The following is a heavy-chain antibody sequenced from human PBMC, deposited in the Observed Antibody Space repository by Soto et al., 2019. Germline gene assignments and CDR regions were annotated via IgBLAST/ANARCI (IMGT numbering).Heavy chain of an antibody. D-gene: IGHD6-19*01. CDR2: KHHGGST. V-gene: IGHV4-4*02. Sequence: QVHLQESGPGLVKPSGTLSLTCGVSGGSINNGYWWTRGRQPPGKGLEWVGEKHHGGSTNYTLSLKRRVTISLYKSTIQFSLIWSSVTAADTAVYYCACSSGWWRLDVWGQGPTVTVSS. CDR1: GGSINNGYW. J-gene: IGHJ6*02. CDR3: ACSSGWWRLDV.